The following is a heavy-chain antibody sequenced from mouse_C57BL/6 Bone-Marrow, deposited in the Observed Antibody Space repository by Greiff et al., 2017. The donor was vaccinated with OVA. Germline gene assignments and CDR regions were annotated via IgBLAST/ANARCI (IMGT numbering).Heavy chain of an antibody. Sequence: EVQLQQSGPELVKPGASVKIPCKASGYTFTDYNMDWVKQSHGKSLEWIGDINPNNGGTIYNQKFKGKATLTVDKSSSKAYMELRSLTSGDTAVDYCARLNGSSYVQYFDVGGTGTTVTVSA. D-gene: IGHD1-1*01. CDR3: ARLNGSSYVQYFDV. J-gene: IGHJ1*03. V-gene: IGHV1-18*01. CDR1: GYTFTDYN. CDR2: INPNNGGT.